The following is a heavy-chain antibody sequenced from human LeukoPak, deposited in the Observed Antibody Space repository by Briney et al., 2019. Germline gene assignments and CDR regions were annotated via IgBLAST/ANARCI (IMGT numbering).Heavy chain of an antibody. CDR2: INGGDGDT. J-gene: IGHJ4*02. V-gene: IGHV1-3*01. CDR3: ARDLIVPAASDY. D-gene: IGHD2-2*01. CDR1: GYSFTSYA. Sequence: ASVKVSCKASGYSFTSYAMHWVRQAPGQRLEWMGWINGGDGDTKYSEKFQAKVTFIRDTSARTVYMELSSLRSEDTAVYFCARDLIVPAASDYWGPGTLVTVSS.